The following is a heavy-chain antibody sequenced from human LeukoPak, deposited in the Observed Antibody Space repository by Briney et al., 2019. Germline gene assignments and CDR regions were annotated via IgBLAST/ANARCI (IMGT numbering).Heavy chain of an antibody. CDR3: ARATTYDILTGYSDY. CDR2: ISSSSSYI. J-gene: IGHJ4*02. Sequence: GGSLRLSCAASGFTFSSYTMNWVRQAPGKGLEWVSSISSSSSYIYYADSVKGRFTISRDNAKKSLFLQMNSLRAEDTAVYYCARATTYDILTGYSDYWGQGTLVTVSS. CDR1: GFTFSSYT. D-gene: IGHD3-9*01. V-gene: IGHV3-21*01.